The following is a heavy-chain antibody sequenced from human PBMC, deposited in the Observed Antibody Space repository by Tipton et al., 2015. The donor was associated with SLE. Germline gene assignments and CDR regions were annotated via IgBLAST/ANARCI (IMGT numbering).Heavy chain of an antibody. J-gene: IGHJ5*02. D-gene: IGHD2-21*01. CDR3: ARGHPHIVVVIGGGWFDP. V-gene: IGHV4-34*01. CDR1: GGSSSGFY. CDR2: INHSGRT. Sequence: TLSLTCAVYGGSSSGFYWAWIRQSPGKGLEWIGEINHSGRTNYNPSLKSRVTTSEDTSKNQFSLRLSSVTAADTAVYYCARGHPHIVVVIGGGWFDPWGQGTLVTVSS.